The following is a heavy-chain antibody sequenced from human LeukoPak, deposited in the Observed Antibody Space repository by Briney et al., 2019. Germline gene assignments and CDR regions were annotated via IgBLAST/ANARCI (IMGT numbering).Heavy chain of an antibody. CDR1: GYTLTELS. V-gene: IGHV1-24*01. Sequence: ASVKVSCKVSGYTLTELSMHWVRQAPGKGLEWMGGFDPEDGETIYAQKFQGRVTMTEDTSTDTAYMELSSLRSEDTAVYYCATDLRSPYIVVVTESGWGFDPWGQGTLVTVSS. CDR2: FDPEDGET. D-gene: IGHD2-21*02. CDR3: ATDLRSPYIVVVTESGWGFDP. J-gene: IGHJ5*02.